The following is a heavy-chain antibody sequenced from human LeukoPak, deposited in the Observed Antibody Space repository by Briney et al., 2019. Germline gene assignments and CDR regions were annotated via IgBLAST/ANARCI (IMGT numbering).Heavy chain of an antibody. J-gene: IGHJ4*02. CDR3: ARGVVPDHYYFDY. Sequence: PSQTLSLTCTVSGGSISSGSYYWSWIRQPPGKGLEWIGYIYYSGSTNYNPSLKSRVTISVDTSKNQFSLKLSSVTAADTAVYYCARGVVPDHYYFDYWDQGTLVTVSS. CDR2: IYYSGST. V-gene: IGHV4-61*01. D-gene: IGHD2-2*01. CDR1: GGSISSGSYY.